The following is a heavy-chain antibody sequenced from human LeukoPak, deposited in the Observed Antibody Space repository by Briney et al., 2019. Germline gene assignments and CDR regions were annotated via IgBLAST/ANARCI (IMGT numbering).Heavy chain of an antibody. D-gene: IGHD5-24*01. CDR3: VSQQLAPP. Sequence: PGGSLRLSCAASGFAFSNYWMSWVRQAPGKGLEWGANIKEDGSIEDYVDSVKGRFTVSRDNAKNSLYLQMNSLRVEDTAVYYCVSQQLAPPWGQGTLVTVSS. J-gene: IGHJ5*02. V-gene: IGHV3-7*01. CDR1: GFAFSNYW. CDR2: IKEDGSIE.